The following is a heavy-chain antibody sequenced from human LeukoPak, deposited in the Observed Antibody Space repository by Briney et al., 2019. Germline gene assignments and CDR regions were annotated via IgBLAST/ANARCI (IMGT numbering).Heavy chain of an antibody. CDR1: GFTFSSYA. D-gene: IGHD2-15*01. Sequence: PGGSLRLSCAAPGFTFSSYAMHWVRQAPGKGLEWVAVISYDGSNKYYADSVKGRFTISRDNSKNTLYLQMNSLRAEDTAVYYCAKPVVPGDDYFDYWGQGTLVTVSS. CDR3: AKPVVPGDDYFDY. V-gene: IGHV3-30-3*02. CDR2: ISYDGSNK. J-gene: IGHJ4*02.